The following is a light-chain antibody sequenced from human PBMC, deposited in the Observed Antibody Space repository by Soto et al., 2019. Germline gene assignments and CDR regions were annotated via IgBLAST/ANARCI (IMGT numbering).Light chain of an antibody. CDR3: QVWDSSSDHYV. J-gene: IGLJ1*01. V-gene: IGLV3-21*02. CDR2: DAS. CDR1: KIGSKS. Sequence: SYELTQPPSVSVAPGQTASITCGGDKIGSKSVHWYQQKPGQAPVLVVYDASDRPSGIPERFSGSNSGNTATLTISRVEAGDEADYYCQVWDSSSDHYVFGTGTKVTVL.